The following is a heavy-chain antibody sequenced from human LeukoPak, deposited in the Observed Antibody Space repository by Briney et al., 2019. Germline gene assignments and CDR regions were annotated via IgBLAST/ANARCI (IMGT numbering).Heavy chain of an antibody. CDR1: GYTFTSYD. Sequence: ASVKVSCKASGYTFTSYDINWVRQATGQGLEWMGWMNPNSGNTGYAQKFQGRVTMTRNTSISTAYMELSNLRSDDTAVYYCARDYPHQRFDYWGQGTLVTVSS. D-gene: IGHD3-10*01. CDR3: ARDYPHQRFDY. CDR2: MNPNSGNT. J-gene: IGHJ4*02. V-gene: IGHV1-8*01.